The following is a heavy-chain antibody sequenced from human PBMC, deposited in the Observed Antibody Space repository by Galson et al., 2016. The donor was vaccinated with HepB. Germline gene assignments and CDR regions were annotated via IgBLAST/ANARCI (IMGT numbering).Heavy chain of an antibody. Sequence: SLRLSCAVSGFTFSSFSMNWVRQAPGKGLVWVSRINTDGSGTSYADSVKGRFTISRDNAKNTLYLQMNSLRAEDTAVYYCARGGSRPIDYWGQGTLVTVSS. D-gene: IGHD1-26*01. CDR1: GFTFSSFS. V-gene: IGHV3-74*01. J-gene: IGHJ4*02. CDR2: INTDGSGT. CDR3: ARGGSRPIDY.